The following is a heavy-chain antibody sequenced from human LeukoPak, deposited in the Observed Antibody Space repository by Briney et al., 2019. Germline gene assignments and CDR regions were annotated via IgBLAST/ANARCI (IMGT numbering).Heavy chain of an antibody. CDR2: IYYSGST. CDR3: ATGGSGSYPRHNFDY. D-gene: IGHD3-10*01. V-gene: IGHV4-61*01. CDR1: GGSFSSGSYY. Sequence: SETLSLTCTVFGGSFSSGSYYWSWIRQPPGKGLEWIGYIYYSGSTNYNPSLKSRVTISVDTSKNQFSLKLSSVTAADTAVYYCATGGSGSYPRHNFDYWGQGTLVTVSS. J-gene: IGHJ4*02.